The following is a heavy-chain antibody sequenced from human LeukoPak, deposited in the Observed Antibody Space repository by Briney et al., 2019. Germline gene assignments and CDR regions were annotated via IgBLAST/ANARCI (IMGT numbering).Heavy chain of an antibody. CDR1: GDSVSSNSAA. D-gene: IGHD3-10*01. CDR3: ARDRVLWFGEFPRPYNWFDP. Sequence: SQTLSLTCAISGDSVSSNSAAWNWIRQSPSRGLEWLGRTYYRSKWYNDYAVSVKSRITINPDTSKNQFSLQLNSVTPEDTAVYYCARDRVLWFGEFPRPYNWFDPWGQGTLVTVSS. V-gene: IGHV6-1*01. CDR2: TYYRSKWYN. J-gene: IGHJ5*02.